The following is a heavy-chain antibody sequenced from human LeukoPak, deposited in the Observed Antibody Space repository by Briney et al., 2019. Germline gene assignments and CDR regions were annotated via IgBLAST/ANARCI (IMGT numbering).Heavy chain of an antibody. V-gene: IGHV3-21*01. CDR2: ISSSSSYI. CDR3: ARDVSEAAAPEYFQH. Sequence: GGSLKLSCAASGFPFSTYTMNWVRQAPGKGLEWVSSISSSSSYIYYADSVKGRFTISRDNAKNSLYLQMNSLRAEDTAVYYCARDVSEAAAPEYFQHWGQGTLVTVSS. J-gene: IGHJ1*01. D-gene: IGHD6-13*01. CDR1: GFPFSTYT.